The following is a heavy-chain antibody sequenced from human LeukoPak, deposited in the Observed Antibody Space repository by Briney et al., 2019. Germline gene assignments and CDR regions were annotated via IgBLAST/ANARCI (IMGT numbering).Heavy chain of an antibody. CDR1: GGSISSGGYY. CDR2: IYYSGST. V-gene: IGHV4-31*03. D-gene: IGHD3-22*01. J-gene: IGHJ3*02. CDR3: ARDEYYYDSSGYRLHDAFDI. Sequence: PSETLSLTCTVSGGSISSGGYYWSWIRQHPGKGLEWTGYIYYSGSTYYNPSLKSRVTISVDTSKNQFSLKLSSVTAADTAVYYCARDEYYYDSSGYRLHDAFDIWGQGAMVTVSS.